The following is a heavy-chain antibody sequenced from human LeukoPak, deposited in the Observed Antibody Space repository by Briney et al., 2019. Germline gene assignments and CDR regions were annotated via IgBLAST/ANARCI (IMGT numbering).Heavy chain of an antibody. J-gene: IGHJ4*02. Sequence: GGSLRLSCAASGFTFSSYAMSWVRQAPGKGLEWVSAISGSGGSTYYADSVKGRFTISRDNSKNTLFLQMNSLRADDTAIYYCAKERDSRGYSDFWGQGTLVTVSS. CDR1: GFTFSSYA. CDR2: ISGSGGST. D-gene: IGHD3-22*01. CDR3: AKERDSRGYSDF. V-gene: IGHV3-23*01.